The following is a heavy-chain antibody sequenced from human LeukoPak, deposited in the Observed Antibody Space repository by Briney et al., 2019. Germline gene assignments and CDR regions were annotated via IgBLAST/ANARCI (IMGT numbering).Heavy chain of an antibody. D-gene: IGHD2-8*02. J-gene: IGHJ4*02. Sequence: SETLSLTCTVSAVSIRPYQRTCIRQSAGKRLEWIGLIRNSGSADYNPSLKSRVTLSIDTSKSQNSLRLTSVTVAGTAVYYCATGSYSGGFDKWGQGTLVIVSS. CDR1: AVSIRPYQ. CDR3: ATGSYSGGFDK. CDR2: IRNSGSA. V-gene: IGHV4-4*07.